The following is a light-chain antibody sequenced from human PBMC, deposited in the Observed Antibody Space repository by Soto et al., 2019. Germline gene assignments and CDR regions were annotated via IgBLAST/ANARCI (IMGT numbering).Light chain of an antibody. J-gene: IGLJ2*01. Sequence: QSALTQPRSVSGSPGQSVTISCTGTSSDVGGYNYVSWYQQHPGKAPELMIYDVSKRPSGVPDRFSGSKSGNTASLTISGLQAEDEADYYCCSNAGSYSVVFGGGTKLTVL. V-gene: IGLV2-11*01. CDR3: CSNAGSYSVV. CDR1: SSDVGGYNY. CDR2: DVS.